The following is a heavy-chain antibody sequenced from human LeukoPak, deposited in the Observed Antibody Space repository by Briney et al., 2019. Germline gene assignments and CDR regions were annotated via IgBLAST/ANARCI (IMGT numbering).Heavy chain of an antibody. J-gene: IGHJ6*03. D-gene: IGHD1-14*01. CDR2: IYYSGNT. Sequence: SETLSLTCTVSGDSISSSNSYWGWIRQPPGKGLEWIGSIYYSGNTYYNASLKSRVTISVDTSKNQFSLKLSSVTAADTAVYYCARVRLRARYYMDVWGKGTTVTISS. CDR3: ARVRLRARYYMDV. CDR1: GDSISSSNSY. V-gene: IGHV4-39*07.